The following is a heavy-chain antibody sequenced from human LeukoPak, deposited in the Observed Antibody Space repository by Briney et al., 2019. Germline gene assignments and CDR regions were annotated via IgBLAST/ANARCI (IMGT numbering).Heavy chain of an antibody. V-gene: IGHV1-2*06. CDR3: ARSGDIVVVPAAAYYYYGMDV. D-gene: IGHD2-2*01. CDR2: INPNSGGT. CDR1: GYTFTGSY. Sequence: ASVKVSCKASGYTFTGSYMHWVRQAPGQGLEWMGRINPNSGGTNYAQKFQGRVTMTRDTSISTAYMELSRLRSDDTAVYYCARSGDIVVVPAAAYYYYGMDVWGQGTTVTVSS. J-gene: IGHJ6*02.